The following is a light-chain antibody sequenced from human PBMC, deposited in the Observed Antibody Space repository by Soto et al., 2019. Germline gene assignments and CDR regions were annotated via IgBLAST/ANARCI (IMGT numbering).Light chain of an antibody. J-gene: IGLJ1*01. V-gene: IGLV2-14*01. CDR1: SSDVGGYIY. CDR3: SSYTTSSTYV. Sequence: QSALTQPASVSGSPGQSITISCTGTSSDVGGYIYVSWHQQHPGKVPKLMIYDVSYRPSGVSNRFSGSKSGNTASLTISGLQAEDEADYYCSSYTTSSTYVFGTGTKVTVL. CDR2: DVS.